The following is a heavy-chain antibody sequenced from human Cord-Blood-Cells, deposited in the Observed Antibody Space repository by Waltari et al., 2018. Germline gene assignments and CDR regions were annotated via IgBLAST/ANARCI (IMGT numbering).Heavy chain of an antibody. CDR1: GFTFSSYA. V-gene: IGHV3-23*01. CDR3: AKRGDYPKWFDP. D-gene: IGHD4-17*01. J-gene: IGHJ5*02. Sequence: EVQLLESGGGLVQPGGSLRLYCAASGFTFSSYAMSWVRQAPGKGLEWVSAISGSGGSTYYADSVKGRFTISRDNSKNTLYLQMNSLRAEDTAVYYCAKRGDYPKWFDPWGQGTLVTVSS. CDR2: ISGSGGST.